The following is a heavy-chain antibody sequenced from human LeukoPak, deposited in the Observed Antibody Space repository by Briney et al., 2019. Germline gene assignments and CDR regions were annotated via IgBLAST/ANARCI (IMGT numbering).Heavy chain of an antibody. CDR3: ARNRGSGYYFYMDV. V-gene: IGHV3-48*01. CDR2: ISSSSSTI. D-gene: IGHD2/OR15-2a*01. Sequence: GGSLRLSCAASGFTFSSYSMNWVRQAPGKGLEWVSYISSSSSTIYYADSVKGRFTISRDNAKNSLYLQMNSLRAEDTALYHCARNRGSGYYFYMDVWGKGTTVTISS. CDR1: GFTFSSYS. J-gene: IGHJ6*03.